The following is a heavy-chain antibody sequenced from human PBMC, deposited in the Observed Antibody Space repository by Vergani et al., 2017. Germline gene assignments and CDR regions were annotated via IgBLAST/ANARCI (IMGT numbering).Heavy chain of an antibody. Sequence: QVQLQESGPGLVKPSQTLSLTCTVSGGSISSGSYYWSWIRQPAGKGLEWIGRIYTSGSTNYNPSLKSRVTISVDTSKNQFSLKLSSVTAADTAVYYCARAGSHGRSGYYGRDLTFGYWGQGTLVTVSS. D-gene: IGHD3-3*01. CDR1: GGSISSGSYY. CDR3: ARAGSHGRSGYYGRDLTFGY. V-gene: IGHV4-61*02. J-gene: IGHJ4*02. CDR2: IYTSGST.